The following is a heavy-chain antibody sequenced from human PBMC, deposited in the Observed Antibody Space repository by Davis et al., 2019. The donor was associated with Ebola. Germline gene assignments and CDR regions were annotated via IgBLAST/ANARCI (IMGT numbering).Heavy chain of an antibody. CDR1: GFTFSSYA. CDR3: VKGEQWLGNNWFDP. J-gene: IGHJ5*02. CDR2: ISSNGGST. D-gene: IGHD6-19*01. V-gene: IGHV3-64D*06. Sequence: PGGSLRLSCSASGFTFSSYAMHWVRQAPGKGLEYVSAISSNGGSTYYADSVKGRFTVSRDNSKNTLYLQMSSLRAEDTAVYYCVKGEQWLGNNWFDPWGQGTLVTVSS.